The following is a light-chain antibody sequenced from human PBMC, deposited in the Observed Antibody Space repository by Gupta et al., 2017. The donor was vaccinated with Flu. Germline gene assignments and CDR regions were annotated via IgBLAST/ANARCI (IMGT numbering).Light chain of an antibody. Sequence: DIQMTQSPSTLSASVGDRLTITCRASQSINSWLAWYQQKPGKAPKLLMYKASSLESGVPSRFSGSGSGTDFTLTISSLLPDDFATYYCQQYNNYPLTFGGGTKVEIK. J-gene: IGKJ4*01. CDR2: KAS. CDR3: QQYNNYPLT. V-gene: IGKV1-5*03. CDR1: QSINSW.